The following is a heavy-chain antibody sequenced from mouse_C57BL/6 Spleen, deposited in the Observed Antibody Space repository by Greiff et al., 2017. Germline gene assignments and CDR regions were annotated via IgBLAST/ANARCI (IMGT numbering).Heavy chain of an antibody. J-gene: IGHJ3*01. D-gene: IGHD1-1*01. CDR2: IDPENGDT. Sequence: VQLQQSGAELVRPGASVKLSCTASGFNIKDDYMHWVKQRPEQGLEWIGWIDPENGDTEYASKFQGKATITADTSSNTAYLQLSSLTSEDTAVYYWTIYGSSYGFAYWGQGTLVTVSA. CDR3: TIYGSSYGFAY. CDR1: GFNIKDDY. V-gene: IGHV14-4*01.